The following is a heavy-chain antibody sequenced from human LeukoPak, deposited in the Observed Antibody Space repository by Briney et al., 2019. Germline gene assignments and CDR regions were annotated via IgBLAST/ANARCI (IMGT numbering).Heavy chain of an antibody. CDR1: GFTFSSYG. D-gene: IGHD3-22*01. CDR2: IWYDGSNK. V-gene: IGHV3-33*06. J-gene: IGHJ4*02. CDR3: AKGNNYYDSSGRIDY. Sequence: GRSLRLSCAASGFTFSSYGMHWVRQAPGKGLEWVAVIWYDGSNKYYADSVKGRFTISRDNSKNTLYLQMNSLRAEDTAVYYCAKGNNYYDSSGRIDYWGQGTLVTVSS.